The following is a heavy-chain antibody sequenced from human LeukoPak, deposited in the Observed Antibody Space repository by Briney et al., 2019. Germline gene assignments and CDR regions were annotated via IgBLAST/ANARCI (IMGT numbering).Heavy chain of an antibody. CDR1: GFTFSSYS. CDR3: ARSRYDSSGYYGIIGN. V-gene: IGHV3-21*01. Sequence: PGGSLRLSCVASGFTFSSYSMNWVRQAPGKGLEWVSSISSSSIYKYYADSVKGRFTISRDNAKKSLYLQMNSLRAEDTAVYYCARSRYDSSGYYGIIGNWGQGTLATVSS. CDR2: ISSSSIYK. J-gene: IGHJ4*02. D-gene: IGHD3-22*01.